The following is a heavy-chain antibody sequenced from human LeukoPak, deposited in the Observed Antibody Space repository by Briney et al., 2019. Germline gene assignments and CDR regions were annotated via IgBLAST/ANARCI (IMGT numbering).Heavy chain of an antibody. Sequence: GESLKISCKCSGYSFTSYWIGWVRQMPGKGLEWMGIIYPGDSDTRYSPSFQGQVTISADKSISTAYLQWSSLKASDTAMYYCARQIAVAKINYYGMDVWGQGTTVTVSS. CDR3: ARQIAVAKINYYGMDV. J-gene: IGHJ6*02. V-gene: IGHV5-51*01. CDR2: IYPGDSDT. D-gene: IGHD6-19*01. CDR1: GYSFTSYW.